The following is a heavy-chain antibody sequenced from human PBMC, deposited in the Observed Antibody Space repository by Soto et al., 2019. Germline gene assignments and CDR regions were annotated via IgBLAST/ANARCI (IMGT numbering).Heavy chain of an antibody. Sequence: ASGKVSCKASGGPFSSHAMSRVTQAPGQGIEWKRGTIPLFRTAEDAKIFQGRDTISADEHTSIAYMELSSLTSEHTALYYSARGETYLGVWGQGTTATVSS. V-gene: IGHV1-69*13. D-gene: IGHD3-16*01. CDR3: ARGETYLGV. CDR2: TIPLFRTA. J-gene: IGHJ6*02. CDR1: GGPFSSHA.